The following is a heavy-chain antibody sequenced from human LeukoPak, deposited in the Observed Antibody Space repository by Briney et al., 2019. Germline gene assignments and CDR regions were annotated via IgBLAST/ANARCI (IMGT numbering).Heavy chain of an antibody. CDR1: GGTFSSYA. D-gene: IGHD6-13*01. V-gene: IGHV1-69*13. CDR2: IIPIFGTA. CDR3: ARGYSSSWYYNYYYYGMDV. J-gene: IGHJ6*02. Sequence: SVKVSCKASGGTFSSYAISWVRQAPGQGLEWMGGIIPIFGTANYAQKFQGRVTITADESTSTAYMELSSLRSEDTAVYYCARGYSSSWYYNYYYYGMDVWGQGTTVTVSS.